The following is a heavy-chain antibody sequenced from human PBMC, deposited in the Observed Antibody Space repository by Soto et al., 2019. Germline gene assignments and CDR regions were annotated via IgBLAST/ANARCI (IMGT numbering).Heavy chain of an antibody. D-gene: IGHD6-13*01. CDR2: ISSNGGST. V-gene: IGHV3-64D*06. CDR1: GFTFSSYA. J-gene: IGHJ4*02. Sequence: PGGSLRLSCSASGFTFSSYAMHWVRQAPGKGLEYVSAISSNGGSTYYADSAKGRFTISRDNSKNTLYLQMSSLRAEDMAVYYCVKARYSSSWYCDYWGQGTLVTVSS. CDR3: VKARYSSSWYCDY.